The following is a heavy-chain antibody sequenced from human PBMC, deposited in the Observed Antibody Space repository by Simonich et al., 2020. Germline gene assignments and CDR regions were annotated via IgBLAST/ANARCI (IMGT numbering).Heavy chain of an antibody. V-gene: IGHV3-21*01. Sequence: EVQLVESGGGLVKPGGSLRLSCAASGFTFSSYSMNWVRQAPGKGLGWVSSISISSIYIYYADSVKGRFTISRDNAKNSLYLQMNSLRAEDTAVYYCARANERDYWGQGTLVTVSS. D-gene: IGHD1-1*01. J-gene: IGHJ4*02. CDR3: ARANERDY. CDR2: ISISSIYI. CDR1: GFTFSSYS.